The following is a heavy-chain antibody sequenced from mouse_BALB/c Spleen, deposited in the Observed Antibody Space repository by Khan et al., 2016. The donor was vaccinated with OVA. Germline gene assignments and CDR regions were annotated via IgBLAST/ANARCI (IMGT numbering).Heavy chain of an antibody. CDR1: GYTLTSYW. CDR2: INPSTGYA. V-gene: IGHV1-7*01. D-gene: IGHD3-2*02. Sequence: QVQLKQSGAELAKPGASVKMSCKASGYTLTSYWMHWVKQRPGQGLEWIGYINPSTGYAEYYQKFKDKATLTADKSSNTAYMQLRSLTYEDSAVYFCARSSQGFDYWGQGTTLTVSS. CDR3: ARSSQGFDY. J-gene: IGHJ2*01.